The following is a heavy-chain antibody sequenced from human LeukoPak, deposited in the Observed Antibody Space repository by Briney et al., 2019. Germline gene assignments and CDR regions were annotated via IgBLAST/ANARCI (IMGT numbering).Heavy chain of an antibody. V-gene: IGHV1-69*04. CDR1: GGTFSSYA. D-gene: IGHD2-2*01. CDR3: ARDHRGDIVVVPAANNWFDP. CDR2: IIPILGIA. Sequence: SVKVSCKASGGTFSSYAISWVRQAPGQGLEWMGRIIPILGIANDAQKFQGRVTITADKSTSTAYMELSSLRSEDTAVYYCARDHRGDIVVVPAANNWFDPWGQGTLVTVSS. J-gene: IGHJ5*02.